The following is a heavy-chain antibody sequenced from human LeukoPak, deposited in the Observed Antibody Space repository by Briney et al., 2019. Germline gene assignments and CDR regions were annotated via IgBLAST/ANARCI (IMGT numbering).Heavy chain of an antibody. CDR3: ARRAGSYSHSYDY. CDR2: IRGSGGST. Sequence: GGSPRLSCAASGVTFSNYAMSWGRQAPGEGLEWGSAIRGSGGSTYYADSVKGRFIISRDTSKNTLYLQMNSLRAEDTAIYYCARRAGSYSHSYDYWGQGTLVTVSS. J-gene: IGHJ4*02. D-gene: IGHD2-15*01. V-gene: IGHV3-23*01. CDR1: GVTFSNYA.